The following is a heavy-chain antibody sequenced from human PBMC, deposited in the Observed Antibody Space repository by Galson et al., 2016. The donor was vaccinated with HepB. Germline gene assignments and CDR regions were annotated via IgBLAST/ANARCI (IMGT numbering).Heavy chain of an antibody. Sequence: QSGAEVKKPGQSLRISCEASGYSFTTYWISWARQMPGKGLEWMGKIDPSDSDVYYSPSFQGHVTFSVNRSITTAYLQWSGLKASDTAIYSCARHATEDPLGDYFEPWGQGTPVIVSS. CDR1: GYSFTTYW. CDR2: IDPSDSDV. V-gene: IGHV5-10-1*01. D-gene: IGHD2-15*01. J-gene: IGHJ5*02. CDR3: ARHATEDPLGDYFEP.